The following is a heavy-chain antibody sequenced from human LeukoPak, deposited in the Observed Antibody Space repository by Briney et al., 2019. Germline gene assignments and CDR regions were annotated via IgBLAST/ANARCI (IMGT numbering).Heavy chain of an antibody. V-gene: IGHV3-13*01. CDR1: GFTFSSYD. CDR3: ARDRAQQLVLDY. CDR2: IGTAGDT. Sequence: GGSLRLSCAASGFTFSSYDMHWVRQATGKGLEWVSAIGTAGDTYYPGSVKGRFTISRENAKNSLYLQMNSLRAGDTAVYYCARDRAQQLVLDYWGQETLVTVSS. D-gene: IGHD6-13*01. J-gene: IGHJ4*02.